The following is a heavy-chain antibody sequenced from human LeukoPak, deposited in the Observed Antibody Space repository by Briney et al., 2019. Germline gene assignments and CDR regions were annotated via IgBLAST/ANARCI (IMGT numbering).Heavy chain of an antibody. J-gene: IGHJ4*02. D-gene: IGHD6-13*01. CDR1: GYIFSSDS. Sequence: GGSLRLSCATSGYIFSSDSMIWVRQAPGKGLEWVSSISTGAYIYYADSLKGRFTISRDNAKSSLYLQMNSLRADDTAVYYCARGLAAAGTRGPYWGQGTLVTVSS. V-gene: IGHV3-21*01. CDR2: ISTGAYI. CDR3: ARGLAAAGTRGPY.